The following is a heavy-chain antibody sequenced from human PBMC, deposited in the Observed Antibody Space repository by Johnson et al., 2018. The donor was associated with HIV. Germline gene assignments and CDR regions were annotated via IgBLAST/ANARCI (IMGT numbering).Heavy chain of an antibody. CDR1: GFTFSSYW. J-gene: IGHJ3*02. V-gene: IGHV3-7*05. CDR2: IKQDGSEK. Sequence: VESGGRVVQPGGSLRLSCAPSGFTFSSYWMSWVRQAPGKGLEWVANIKQDGSEKYYVDSVKARFTISRDSAKNSLYLQMNSLRADDTAVYYCARHWAAAGRDAFDIWGQGTMVSVSS. D-gene: IGHD6-13*01. CDR3: ARHWAAAGRDAFDI.